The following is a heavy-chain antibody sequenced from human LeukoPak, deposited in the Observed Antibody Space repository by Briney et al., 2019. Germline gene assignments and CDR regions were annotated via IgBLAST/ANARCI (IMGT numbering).Heavy chain of an antibody. J-gene: IGHJ3*02. D-gene: IGHD3-9*01. V-gene: IGHV4-59*01. Sequence: NPSETLSLTCTVSGGSFTPYYWSWIRQPPGKGLEWIGHISYSGSTNYNPSLKSRVTVSIDTSKNQVSLKLSSMTAADTAVYYCARGFDGPNAFDIWGQGTMVTVSS. CDR3: ARGFDGPNAFDI. CDR1: GGSFTPYY. CDR2: ISYSGST.